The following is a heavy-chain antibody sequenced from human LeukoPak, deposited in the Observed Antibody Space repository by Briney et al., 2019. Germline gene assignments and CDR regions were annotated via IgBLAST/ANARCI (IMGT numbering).Heavy chain of an antibody. Sequence: GGSLRLSCEASGFTFSNFGMHWVRQAPGKGLEWVAVISYDGKNEYYTDFVKGRFTISRDNAKNTLFLQMNSLRAEDTALYYCATLTLYYGSGSYFDYWGQGTLVAVSS. V-gene: IGHV3-30*03. D-gene: IGHD3-10*01. CDR1: GFTFSNFG. CDR2: ISYDGKNE. CDR3: ATLTLYYGSGSYFDY. J-gene: IGHJ4*02.